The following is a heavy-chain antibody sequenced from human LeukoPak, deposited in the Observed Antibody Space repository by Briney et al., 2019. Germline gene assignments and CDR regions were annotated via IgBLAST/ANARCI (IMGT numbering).Heavy chain of an antibody. Sequence: GGSLRLSCAASGFTFSGSAMHWVRQASGKGLEWVGRIRSKANSYATAYAASVKGRFTISRDDSKNTAYLQMNSLKTEDTAVYYCTYCSSTSCPERDYYYYMDVWGKGTTVTVSS. J-gene: IGHJ6*03. CDR1: GFTFSGSA. CDR3: TYCSSTSCPERDYYYYMDV. CDR2: IRSKANSYAT. D-gene: IGHD2-2*01. V-gene: IGHV3-73*01.